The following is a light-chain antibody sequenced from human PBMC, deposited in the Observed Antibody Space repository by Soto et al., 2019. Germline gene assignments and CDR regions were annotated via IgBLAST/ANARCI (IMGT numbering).Light chain of an antibody. V-gene: IGKV3-20*01. CDR1: KSVTNNC. Sequence: SLSLEKRHSLRYRPSKSVTNNCLAWYQQKPGQAPRLLIDGASSRATGVPDGFSGTGSGTDFTHAISRLVPEALAVFYCDSYGPSPGPFGLGTRLELK. CDR2: GAS. J-gene: IGKJ5*01. CDR3: DSYGPSPGP.